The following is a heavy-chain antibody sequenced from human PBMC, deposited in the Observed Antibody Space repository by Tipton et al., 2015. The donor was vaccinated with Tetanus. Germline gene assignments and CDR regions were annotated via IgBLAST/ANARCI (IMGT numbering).Heavy chain of an antibody. CDR3: ARPARGAVTGLAPAAFDV. V-gene: IGHV4-31*03. Sequence: TLSLTCNVSGDSIRSGSHYWNWIRQPPGKGLEWIGYIYYTGTTYYNPSLKGRVSISVDTSRNQFSLKVSSLTAADPAVYYYARPARGAVTGLAPAAFDVWGPGTMVTASS. CDR1: GDSIRSGSHY. J-gene: IGHJ3*01. CDR2: IYYTGTT. D-gene: IGHD6-19*01.